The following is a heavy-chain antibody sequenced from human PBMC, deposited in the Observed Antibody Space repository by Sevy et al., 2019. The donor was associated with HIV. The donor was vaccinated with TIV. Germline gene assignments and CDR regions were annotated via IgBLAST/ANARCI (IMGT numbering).Heavy chain of an antibody. CDR2: INPSGGST. CDR1: GYTFDNHY. Sequence: ASVKVSCKASGYTFDNHYLHWVRQAPGQGLEWMGIINPSGGSTNYAQRFQGRVTMTRDTSTSTAYMDLSSLNSEDTAIYYCARGSSNAWYIDYWGQGTLVTVSS. CDR3: ARGSSNAWYIDY. J-gene: IGHJ4*02. V-gene: IGHV1-46*02. D-gene: IGHD2-2*01.